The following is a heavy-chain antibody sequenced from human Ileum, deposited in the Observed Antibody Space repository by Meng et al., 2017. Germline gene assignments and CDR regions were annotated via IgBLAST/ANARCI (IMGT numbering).Heavy chain of an antibody. D-gene: IGHD3-10*01. CDR1: GFSFGDYA. CDR2: IRSYANGEAR. V-gene: IGHV3-49*03. Sequence: GGSLRLSCTASGFSFGDYAMMWFRQAPGKGLEWVGYIRSYANGEAREYAASVKGRFIISRDDSKSIAYLQMNSLKPEDTAVYYCSSKRFGELVTWGQGTLVTVSS. CDR3: SSKRFGELVT. J-gene: IGHJ5*02.